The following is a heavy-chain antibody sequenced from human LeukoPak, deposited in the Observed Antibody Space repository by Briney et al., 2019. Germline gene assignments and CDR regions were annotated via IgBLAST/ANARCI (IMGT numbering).Heavy chain of an antibody. V-gene: IGHV4-59*01. CDR3: ARGTRGGDDC. Sequence: SETLSLTCTVSVGSISSYYWSWIRQPPGKGLEWIGYIYYSGSTNYNPSPKSRVTISVDTSKNQFSLKLSSVTTADTAVYYSARGTRGGDDCWGQGTLVTVSS. J-gene: IGHJ4*02. D-gene: IGHD2-21*02. CDR1: VGSISSYY. CDR2: IYYSGST.